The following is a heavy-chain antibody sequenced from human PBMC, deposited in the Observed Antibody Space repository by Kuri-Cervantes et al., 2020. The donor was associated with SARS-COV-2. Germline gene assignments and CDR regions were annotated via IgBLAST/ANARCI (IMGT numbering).Heavy chain of an antibody. CDR2: ISSNGETT. V-gene: IGHV3-64D*06. CDR3: VTRGGSEAFDV. D-gene: IGHD1-1*01. CDR1: GFTSNAYS. Sequence: GESLKISCSASGFTSNAYSMHWVRQAPGKGLEYVSAISSNGETTYYADSVKGRFIISRDNSKNTLFLQMSGLRAEDTAVYFCVTRGGSEAFDVWGQGTMVTVSS. J-gene: IGHJ3*01.